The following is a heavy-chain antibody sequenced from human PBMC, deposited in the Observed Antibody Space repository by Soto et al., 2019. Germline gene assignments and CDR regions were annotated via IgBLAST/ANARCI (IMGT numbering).Heavy chain of an antibody. CDR2: ISSSSSTI. V-gene: IGHV3-48*01. CDR1: GFAFSSYS. Sequence: PGGSLRLSCAASGFAFSSYSMNWVRQAPGKGLEWVPYISSSSSTIYYADSVKGRFTISRGNAKNSLYLQMNSLRAEDTAVYYCARDAPPDDYWGQGTLVTVSS. CDR3: ARDAPPDDY. J-gene: IGHJ4*02.